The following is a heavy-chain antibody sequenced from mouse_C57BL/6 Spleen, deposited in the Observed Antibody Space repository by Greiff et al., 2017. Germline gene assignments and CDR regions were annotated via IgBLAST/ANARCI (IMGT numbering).Heavy chain of an antibody. CDR3: AREGAWFAY. J-gene: IGHJ3*01. V-gene: IGHV3-6*01. CDR1: GYSITSGYY. Sequence: ESGPGLVKPSQSLSLTCSVTGYSITSGYYWNWIRQFPGNKLEWMGYISYDGSNNYNPSLKNRISITRDTSKNQLFLKLKSVTTEDTATYYCAREGAWFAYWGQGTLVTVSA. CDR2: ISYDGSN.